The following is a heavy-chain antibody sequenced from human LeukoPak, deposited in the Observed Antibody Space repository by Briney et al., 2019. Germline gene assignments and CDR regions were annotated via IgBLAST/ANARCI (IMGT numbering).Heavy chain of an antibody. D-gene: IGHD3-22*01. V-gene: IGHV5-51*01. Sequence: GIIYAGDSDTRYSPSFQGQVTISADKSISTAYLQWSSLKASGTAMYYCARGHYYDSSCYYPYYFDYWGQGTLVTVSS. J-gene: IGHJ4*02. CDR3: ARGHYYDSSCYYPYYFDY. CDR2: IYAGDSDT.